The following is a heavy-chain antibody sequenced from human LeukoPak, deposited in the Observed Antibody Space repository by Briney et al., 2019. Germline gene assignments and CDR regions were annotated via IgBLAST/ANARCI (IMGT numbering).Heavy chain of an antibody. Sequence: GGSLRLSCAASGFTVSSNYMSWVRQAPGKGLEWVAFIRYDGSNKYYADSVKGRFTISRDNSKNTLYLQMNSLRAEDTAVYYCAKSYYDILTGWGPDYWGQGTLVTVSS. V-gene: IGHV3-30*02. CDR1: GFTVSSNY. CDR2: IRYDGSNK. J-gene: IGHJ4*02. D-gene: IGHD3-9*01. CDR3: AKSYYDILTGWGPDY.